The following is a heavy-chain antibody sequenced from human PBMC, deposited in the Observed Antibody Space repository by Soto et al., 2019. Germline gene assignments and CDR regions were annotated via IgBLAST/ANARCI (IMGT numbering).Heavy chain of an antibody. CDR3: AREADFASSGYVLDY. J-gene: IGHJ4*02. CDR1: GFTFSGFS. CDR2: VTSSPSSM. Sequence: GGSLRLSCAASGFTFSGFSMNWVRQAPGKGLEWVSSVTSSPSSMFYADSVKGRFTISRDDAKDSLFLQMNSLRADDTAVYYCAREADFASSGYVLDYWGLGTLVTVSS. D-gene: IGHD3-22*01. V-gene: IGHV3-21*01.